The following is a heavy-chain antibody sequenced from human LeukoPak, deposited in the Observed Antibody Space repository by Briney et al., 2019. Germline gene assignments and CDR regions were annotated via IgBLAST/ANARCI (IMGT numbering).Heavy chain of an antibody. D-gene: IGHD6-13*01. Sequence: PGGSLRLSCAASGFTFNNYAMSWVRQAPGKGLEWVSAISDSGGHTSYADSVQGRFTISRDNSNNTLFLQMNSLRAGDTAVYYCAKDRLLAAQNDHWGQGTLVTVSS. J-gene: IGHJ5*02. CDR2: ISDSGGHT. CDR3: AKDRLLAAQNDH. CDR1: GFTFNNYA. V-gene: IGHV3-23*01.